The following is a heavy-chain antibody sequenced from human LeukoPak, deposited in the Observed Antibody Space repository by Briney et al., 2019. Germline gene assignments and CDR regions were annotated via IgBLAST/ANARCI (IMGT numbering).Heavy chain of an antibody. CDR3: ARAGQQLLHIDY. V-gene: IGHV4-59*12. CDR2: IYYSGST. J-gene: IGHJ4*02. CDR1: GGSISSYY. Sequence: SETLSLTCTVSGGSISSYYWSWIRQPPGKGLEWIGYIYYSGSTYYNPSLKSRVTISVDTSKNQSSLKLSSVTAADTAVYYCARAGQQLLHIDYWGQGTLVTVSS. D-gene: IGHD6-13*01.